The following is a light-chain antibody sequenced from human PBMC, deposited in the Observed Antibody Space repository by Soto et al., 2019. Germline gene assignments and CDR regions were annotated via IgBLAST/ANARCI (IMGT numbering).Light chain of an antibody. Sequence: QSVLTQPPSVSGAPGQRVTISCTGSSSNIGTHYDVHWYQQLPGTAPKLLISGNSNRPSGVPDRFSGSKSGTSASLAITGLQAEDEPDYYCQSYDTSLSVWVLGGGTKLTVL. CDR2: GNS. V-gene: IGLV1-40*01. J-gene: IGLJ3*02. CDR3: QSYDTSLSVWV. CDR1: SSNIGTHYD.